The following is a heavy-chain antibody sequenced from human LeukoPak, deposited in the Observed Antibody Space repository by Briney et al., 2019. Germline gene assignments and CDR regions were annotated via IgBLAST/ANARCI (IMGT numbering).Heavy chain of an antibody. Sequence: PSEALSLTCAVYGGSFSGYYWSWIRRPPGKGLEWIGEINHSGSTNYNPSLKSRVTISVDTSKNQFSLKLSSVTAADTAVYYCARGRRSSWYPGSRFDYWGQGTLVTVSS. CDR1: GGSFSGYY. D-gene: IGHD6-13*01. V-gene: IGHV4-34*01. J-gene: IGHJ4*02. CDR2: INHSGST. CDR3: ARGRRSSWYPGSRFDY.